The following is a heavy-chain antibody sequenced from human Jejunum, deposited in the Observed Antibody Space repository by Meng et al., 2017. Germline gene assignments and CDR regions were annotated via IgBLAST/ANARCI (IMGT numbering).Heavy chain of an antibody. V-gene: IGHV3-11*01. D-gene: IGHD2-15*01. J-gene: IGHJ5*02. CDR3: AGSAVVAAHP. CDR1: GFSFSDYY. CDR2: ISESGTTI. Sequence: QAHLLESGGGVVMPGGSLRLSCAASGFSFSDYYMAWIRQAPGMGLEWVSYISESGTTIFYADSVKGRFTISRDNAKNSLYLQMSNLRAEDTAVYYCAGSAVVAAHPWGQGTLVTVSS.